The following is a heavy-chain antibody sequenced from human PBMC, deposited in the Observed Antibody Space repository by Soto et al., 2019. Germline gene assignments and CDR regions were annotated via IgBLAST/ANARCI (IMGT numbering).Heavy chain of an antibody. CDR2: ISRGSGYP. CDR3: VTRGGGGLFDP. Sequence: PGGSLRLSCAVSGLTFGDCYMSWIRQAPGKGLEWLSYISRGSGYPAYADSGKGRFTISRDNAKRSLYLQMMSLTAPDTAIYFCVTRGGGGLFDPWGQGTLVTLSS. V-gene: IGHV3-11*06. CDR1: GLTFGDCY. D-gene: IGHD2-15*01. J-gene: IGHJ5*02.